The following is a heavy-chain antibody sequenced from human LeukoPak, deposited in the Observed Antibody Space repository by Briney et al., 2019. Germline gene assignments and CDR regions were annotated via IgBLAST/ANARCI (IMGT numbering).Heavy chain of an antibody. D-gene: IGHD4-17*01. V-gene: IGHV3-23*01. CDR1: GFTFSNYG. CDR3: AKDPYGDYSPFDY. J-gene: IGHJ4*02. Sequence: PGGSLRLSCAASGFTFSNYGMNWVRQAPGKGLEWVSVISGSGGSTYYADSVKGRFTISRDNSKNTLYLQMNSLRAEDTAVYYCAKDPYGDYSPFDYWGQGTLVTVSS. CDR2: ISGSGGST.